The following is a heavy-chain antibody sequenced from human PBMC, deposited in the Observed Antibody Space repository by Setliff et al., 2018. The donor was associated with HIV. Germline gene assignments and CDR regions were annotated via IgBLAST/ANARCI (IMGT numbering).Heavy chain of an antibody. J-gene: IGHJ2*01. CDR3: ARHQRLPGVQPPYWYFDL. V-gene: IGHV4-34*01. D-gene: IGHD2-21*02. CDR1: GASFSDSY. CDR2: ISHTGGT. Sequence: PSETLSLTCAVYGASFSDSYYNWIRQPPGKGLEWIGEISHTGGTNYNSSLESRVTMSVDTSKNHFSLTLTSMTAADTAIYYCARHQRLPGVQPPYWYFDLRGRGTLVTVSS.